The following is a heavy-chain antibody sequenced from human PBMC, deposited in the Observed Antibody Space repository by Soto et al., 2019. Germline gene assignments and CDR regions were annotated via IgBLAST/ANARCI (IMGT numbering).Heavy chain of an antibody. CDR2: INPNNGGT. D-gene: IGHD6-25*01. V-gene: IGHV1-2*04. Sequence: QVHLVQSGAEVKKPGASVRVSCKASGYSFTGNSMHWVRQAPGQGLVWMGWINPNNGGTNYAQRFRGWVTMTRHTAVSTAYMDLSRPKSADTAVQACVTHRSGVVHWGQDTLVPVSP. CDR1: GYSFTGNS. J-gene: IGHJ1*01. CDR3: VTHRSGVVH.